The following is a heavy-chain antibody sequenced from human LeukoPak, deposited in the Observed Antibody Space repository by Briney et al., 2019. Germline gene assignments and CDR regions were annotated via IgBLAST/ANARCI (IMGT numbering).Heavy chain of an antibody. D-gene: IGHD3-22*01. J-gene: IGHJ4*02. CDR3: ARGRVYYYDSSGYYYARYFDY. Sequence: SETLSLTCAVYGGSFSGYYWSWIRQPPGKGLEWIGEINHSGSTNYNPSLKSRVTISVDTSKNQFSLKLSSVTAADTAVYYCARGRVYYYDSSGYYYARYFDYWGQGTLVTVSS. V-gene: IGHV4-34*01. CDR2: INHSGST. CDR1: GGSFSGYY.